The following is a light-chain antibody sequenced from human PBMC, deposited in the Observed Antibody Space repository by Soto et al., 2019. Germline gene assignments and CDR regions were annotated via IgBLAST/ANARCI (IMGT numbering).Light chain of an antibody. J-gene: IGLJ3*02. V-gene: IGLV2-23*01. CDR2: EDT. CDR1: SSDVGSYNL. Sequence: QSALTQPASVSGSPGQSITISCTGTSSDVGSYNLVSWYHQHPGTAPKLMIYEDTKRPSGVSNRFCGSKSGNTASLTISGLQAEDEADYYCCSYAGSTTLVFGGGTKLTVL. CDR3: CSYAGSTTLV.